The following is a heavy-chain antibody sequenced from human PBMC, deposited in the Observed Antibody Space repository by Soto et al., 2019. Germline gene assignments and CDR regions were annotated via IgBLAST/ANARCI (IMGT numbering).Heavy chain of an antibody. Sequence: PSETLSLICTVSGGSISSYYWSWIRQPPGKGLEWIGYIYYSGSTNYNPSLKSRVTISVDTSKNQFSLKLSSVTAADTAVYYCARRYGDCFDYWGQGTLVTVSS. CDR3: ARRYGDCFDY. J-gene: IGHJ4*02. CDR1: GGSISSYY. CDR2: IYYSGST. D-gene: IGHD4-17*01. V-gene: IGHV4-59*08.